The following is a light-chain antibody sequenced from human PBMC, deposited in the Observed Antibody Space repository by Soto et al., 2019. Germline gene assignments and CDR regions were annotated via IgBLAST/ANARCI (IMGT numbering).Light chain of an antibody. CDR3: QQYDNLPRYT. CDR2: DAS. Sequence: DIQMTQSPSSLSASVGDRVTITCQASQDISNYLNWYQQKPGKAPKLLIYDASNLETEVPSRFSGSGSGTDFTFTISSLQSEDIAAYYCQQYDNLPRYTFGQGTKLEIK. J-gene: IGKJ2*01. CDR1: QDISNY. V-gene: IGKV1-33*01.